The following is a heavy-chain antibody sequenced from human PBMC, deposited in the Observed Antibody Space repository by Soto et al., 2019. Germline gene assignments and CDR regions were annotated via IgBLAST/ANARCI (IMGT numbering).Heavy chain of an antibody. D-gene: IGHD6-19*01. CDR2: IFSSDSSA. J-gene: IGHJ5*02. CDR3: ARIPRESHRGRSGIAVAEDWFDP. V-gene: IGHV5-51*01. CDR1: VFPFRSYS. Sequence: GESLKISCKASVFPFRSYSLGWVRHMPGKGLQWMGNIFSSDSSAKYSPSFVGQVTISVDRSINIAYLQWSSLKASDTAIYYCARIPRESHRGRSGIAVAEDWFDPWGQGTLVTVSS.